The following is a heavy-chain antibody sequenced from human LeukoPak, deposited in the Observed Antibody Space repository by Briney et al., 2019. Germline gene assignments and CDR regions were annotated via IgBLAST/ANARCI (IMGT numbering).Heavy chain of an antibody. CDR3: ARGDYVGPILYYFDY. CDR1: GFTFSNYA. D-gene: IGHD4-17*01. CDR2: ILTSAQIT. V-gene: IGHV3-23*01. J-gene: IGHJ4*02. Sequence: GGSLRLSCAASGFTFSNYAMSWVRQAPGKGLEWVSAILTSAQITYFADSVKGRFTISRDNSKNTLYLQMNSLRAEDTAVYYCARGDYVGPILYYFDYWGQGTLVTVSS.